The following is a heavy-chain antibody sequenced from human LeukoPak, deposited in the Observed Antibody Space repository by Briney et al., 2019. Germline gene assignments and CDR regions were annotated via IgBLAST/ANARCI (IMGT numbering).Heavy chain of an antibody. CDR2: IWDDGNNK. J-gene: IGHJ6*02. D-gene: IGHD2-15*01. CDR1: GFRFSSYD. Sequence: EGSLRLSCAATGFRFSSYDMHWVRQAPGKGLEGVAVIWDDGNNKYYADSVKGRFTISRDNSKNTLYLQMNSLRAEDTAVYYCARDGDVVVVAATSDYFHYGMDVWGQGTTVTVSS. CDR3: ARDGDVVVVAATSDYFHYGMDV. V-gene: IGHV3-33*08.